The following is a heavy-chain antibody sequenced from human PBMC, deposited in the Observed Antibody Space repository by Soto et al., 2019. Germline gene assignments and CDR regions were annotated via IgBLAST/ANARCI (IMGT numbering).Heavy chain of an antibody. D-gene: IGHD1-26*01. Sequence: EVQLLVSGGGLVQPGGSLRLSCAASGFTFSSYAMSWVRQAPGKGLEWVSAISGSGGSTYYADSVKGLFTIYRDNSKNALYLQMNSLRAEDTAVYDCAKGGSIVGVDAFGYWGQGTLVTVSS. CDR3: AKGGSIVGVDAFGY. J-gene: IGHJ4*02. V-gene: IGHV3-23*01. CDR2: ISGSGGST. CDR1: GFTFSSYA.